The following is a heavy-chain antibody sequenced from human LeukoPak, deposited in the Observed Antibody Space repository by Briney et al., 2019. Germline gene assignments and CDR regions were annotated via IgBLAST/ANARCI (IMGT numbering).Heavy chain of an antibody. J-gene: IGHJ4*02. V-gene: IGHV1-18*01. CDR3: ARDVGRSYDLDY. CDR1: GYIFTSYG. D-gene: IGHD3-16*01. CDR2: ISAYNGNT. Sequence: GASVKVSYKASGYIFTSYGISWVRQAPGQGLEWMGWISAYNGNTDYAQSLQGRVTMTIDTSTSTVYMELRSLRSDDTAVYYCARDVGRSYDLDYWGQGTLVTVSS.